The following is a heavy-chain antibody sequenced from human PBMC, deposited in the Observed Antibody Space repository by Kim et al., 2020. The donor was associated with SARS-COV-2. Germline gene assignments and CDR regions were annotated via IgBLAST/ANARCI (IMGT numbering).Heavy chain of an antibody. Sequence: GGSLRLSCAASGFTVSSKYMSWVRQAPGKGLEWVSVIYSGDNTYYADSVKGRFTISRHNSKNTVYLQMNSLKTEDTAVYYCVRSNFEGYYYFGMDVWGQGTTVTVSS. CDR2: IYSGDNT. D-gene: IGHD4-4*01. J-gene: IGHJ6*02. CDR1: GFTVSSKY. CDR3: VRSNFEGYYYFGMDV. V-gene: IGHV3-53*04.